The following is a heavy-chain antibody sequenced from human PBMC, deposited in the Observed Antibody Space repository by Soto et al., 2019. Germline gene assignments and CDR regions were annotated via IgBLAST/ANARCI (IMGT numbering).Heavy chain of an antibody. D-gene: IGHD2-15*01. CDR3: ARDPGARYCSGGSCYSYFDY. J-gene: IGHJ4*02. CDR2: ISYDGSNK. Sequence: GGSLRLSCAASGFTFGSYAMHWVRQAPGKGLEWVAVISYDGSNKYYADSVKGRFTISRDNSKNTLYLQMNSLRAEDTAVYYCARDPGARYCSGGSCYSYFDYWGQGTLVTVSS. V-gene: IGHV3-30-3*01. CDR1: GFTFGSYA.